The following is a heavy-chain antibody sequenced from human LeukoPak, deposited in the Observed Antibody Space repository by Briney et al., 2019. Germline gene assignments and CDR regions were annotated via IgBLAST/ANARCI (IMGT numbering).Heavy chain of an antibody. CDR2: IHTDGSST. Sequence: PGGSLRLSCAASGFTFSSYWMHWVRHAPGKGLVWVSRIHTDGSSTSYADSVKGRFTISRDNAKNTLYLQMNSLRAEDTAVYYCARGRGEYYYDSSGFGGYWGQGTLVTVSS. J-gene: IGHJ4*02. CDR1: GFTFSSYW. V-gene: IGHV3-74*01. CDR3: ARGRGEYYYDSSGFGGY. D-gene: IGHD3-22*01.